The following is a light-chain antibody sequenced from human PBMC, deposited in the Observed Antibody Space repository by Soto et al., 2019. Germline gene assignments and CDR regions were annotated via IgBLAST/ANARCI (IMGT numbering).Light chain of an antibody. CDR3: QQYYSSPWT. CDR1: QSVLYSSNNKNY. CDR2: WAS. Sequence: DVVMTQSPDSLAVSLGERATINCKSSQSVLYSSNNKNYLAWYQQKPGQPPKLLIYWASTRESGVPDRFSGSGSGTDFTLTISSLQAEYVAVSYCQQYYSSPWTLVQGTKVDSK. V-gene: IGKV4-1*01. J-gene: IGKJ1*01.